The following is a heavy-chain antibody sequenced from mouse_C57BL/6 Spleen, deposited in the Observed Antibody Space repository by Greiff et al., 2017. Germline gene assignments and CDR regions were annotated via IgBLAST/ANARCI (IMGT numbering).Heavy chain of an antibody. CDR1: GFTFSSYA. V-gene: IGHV5-4*01. CDR2: ISDGGSYT. Sequence: EVQRLESGGGLVKPGGSLKLFCAASGFTFSSYAMSWVRQTPEKSLEWVATISDGGSYTYYPDNVKGRFTISRDNSKNTLYLQMSHLKSEDTAMYYGARDPSNLYCDYWGQGTTLTVSS. J-gene: IGHJ2*01. CDR3: ARDPSNLYCDY. D-gene: IGHD4-1*01.